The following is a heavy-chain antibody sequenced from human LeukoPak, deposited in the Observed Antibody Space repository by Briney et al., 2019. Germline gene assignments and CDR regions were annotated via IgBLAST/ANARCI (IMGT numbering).Heavy chain of an antibody. Sequence: SETLSLACTVSGGSISSRSYYWGWIRQPPGKGLEWIGSMYYSGSTNYSPSLKSRVTISVDTSKNQFSLKLSSVTAADTAVYYCARGDSYVQIDYWGQGTLVTVSS. D-gene: IGHD2-21*02. V-gene: IGHV4-39*01. J-gene: IGHJ4*02. CDR3: ARGDSYVQIDY. CDR1: GGSISSRSYY. CDR2: MYYSGST.